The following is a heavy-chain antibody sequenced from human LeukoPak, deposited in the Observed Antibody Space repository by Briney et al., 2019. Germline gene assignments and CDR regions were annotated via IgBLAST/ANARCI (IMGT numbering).Heavy chain of an antibody. CDR3: ARSSVVTAMVHLKY. CDR1: GYTFTSYG. V-gene: IGHV1-69*06. Sequence: ASVKVSCKASGYTFTSYGISWVRQAPGQGLEWMGGIIPIFGAANYAQKFQGRVTITADKSTSTSYMELGSLRSEDTAVYYCARSSVVTAMVHLKYWGQGTLVTVSS. D-gene: IGHD2-21*02. CDR2: IIPIFGAA. J-gene: IGHJ4*02.